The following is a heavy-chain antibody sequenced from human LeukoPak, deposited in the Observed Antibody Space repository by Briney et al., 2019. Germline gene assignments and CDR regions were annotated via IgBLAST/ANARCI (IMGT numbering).Heavy chain of an antibody. J-gene: IGHJ4*02. CDR2: INAGNGNT. D-gene: IGHD3-22*01. CDR1: GYTFTTYA. V-gene: IGHV1-3*01. CDR3: ARDGDYYDSSGYLDLDY. Sequence: ASVKVSCKASGYTFTTYALHWVRQAPGQRLEWMGWINAGNGNTKYSQKFQARVTVTRDTSASTAYMELSSLRSEDTAVYYCARDGDYYDSSGYLDLDYWGQGTLVAVSS.